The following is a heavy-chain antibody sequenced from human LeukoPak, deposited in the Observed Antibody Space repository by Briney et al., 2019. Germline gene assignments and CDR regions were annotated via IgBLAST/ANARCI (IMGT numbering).Heavy chain of an antibody. CDR3: AKDLRLEESSSWFTPLGYYYYGMDA. V-gene: IGHV3-30*02. Sequence: GGSLRLSCAASGFTFSSYGMHWVRQAPGKGLEWVAFIRYDGSNKYYADSVKGRFTISRDNSKNTLYLQMNSLRAEDTAVYYCAKDLRLEESSSWFTPLGYYYYGMDAWGQGTTVTVSS. J-gene: IGHJ6*02. CDR1: GFTFSSYG. CDR2: IRYDGSNK. D-gene: IGHD6-13*01.